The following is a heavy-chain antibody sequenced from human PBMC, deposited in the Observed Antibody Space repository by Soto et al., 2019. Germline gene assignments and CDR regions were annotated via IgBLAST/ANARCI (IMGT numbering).Heavy chain of an antibody. V-gene: IGHV3-48*02. D-gene: IGHD4-17*01. Sequence: GGSLRLSCAASGFTFSSYNMNWVRQAPGKRLQWVSYISSSGSTIYYADSVKGRFTVSRDNAQNSLYLQMNSLRDEDTAVYYCARRYGDYEGDDYWGQGTLVTVSS. CDR1: GFTFSSYN. J-gene: IGHJ4*02. CDR2: ISSSGSTI. CDR3: ARRYGDYEGDDY.